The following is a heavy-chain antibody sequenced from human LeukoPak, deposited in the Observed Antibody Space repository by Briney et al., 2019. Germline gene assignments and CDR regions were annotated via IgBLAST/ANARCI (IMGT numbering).Heavy chain of an antibody. J-gene: IGHJ4*02. Sequence: GALRLSCAASGFIFRSYALHRVRQAPAKGLEWAAIISYDGSIKYYADSVKGRLTISRDNSKNSLFVQINSLITEDTAVYYCAKGGPTVFGSGSLSQKGYFDYWGQGTLLPVSS. CDR3: AKGGPTVFGSGSLSQKGYFDY. CDR1: GFIFRSYA. D-gene: IGHD6-19*01. CDR2: ISYDGSIK. V-gene: IGHV3-30*18.